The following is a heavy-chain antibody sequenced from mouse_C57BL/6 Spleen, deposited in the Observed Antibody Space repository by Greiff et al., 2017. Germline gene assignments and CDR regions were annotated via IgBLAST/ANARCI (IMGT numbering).Heavy chain of an antibody. CDR1: GFSLSTSGMG. CDR3: ARRMPNWDGYAMDY. D-gene: IGHD4-1*01. V-gene: IGHV8-12*01. CDR2: IYWDDDK. Sequence: QVTLKVSGPGILQSSQTLSLTCSFSGFSLSTSGMGVSWIRQPSGKGLDWLAHIYWDDDKRYNPSLKSLLTISKDTSRNQVFLKITRVNTADTATYDCARRMPNWDGYAMDYWGQGTSVTVSA. J-gene: IGHJ4*01.